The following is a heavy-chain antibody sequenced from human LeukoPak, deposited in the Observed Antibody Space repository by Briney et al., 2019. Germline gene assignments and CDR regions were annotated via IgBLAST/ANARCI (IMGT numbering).Heavy chain of an antibody. CDR3: ATLETYYDILTGYFNFDY. V-gene: IGHV3-23*01. CDR1: GFTFSSYA. D-gene: IGHD3-9*01. Sequence: GGSLRLSCAVSGFTFSSYAMSWVRQAPGKGLEWVSAISGSGGSTYYADSVKGRFTISRDNSKNTLYLQMNSLRAEDTAVYYCATLETYYDILTGYFNFDYWGQGTLVTVSS. CDR2: ISGSGGST. J-gene: IGHJ4*02.